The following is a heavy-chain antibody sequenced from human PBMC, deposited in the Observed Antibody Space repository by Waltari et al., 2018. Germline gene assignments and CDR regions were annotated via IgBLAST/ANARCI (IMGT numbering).Heavy chain of an antibody. J-gene: IGHJ5*02. Sequence: EVQLVESGGGLVQPGRSLRLSCAASGFTFDVYAMHWVRQSPGKGLEWVSGISWNSGSIGYADSVKGRFTISRDNAKNSPYLQMNSLRAEDMALYYCAKGEYSYGHNWFDPWGQGTLVTVSS. CDR1: GFTFDVYA. CDR2: ISWNSGSI. CDR3: AKGEYSYGHNWFDP. V-gene: IGHV3-9*03. D-gene: IGHD5-18*01.